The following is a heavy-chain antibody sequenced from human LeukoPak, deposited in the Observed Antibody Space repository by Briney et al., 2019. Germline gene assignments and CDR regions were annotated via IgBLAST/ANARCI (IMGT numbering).Heavy chain of an antibody. D-gene: IGHD5-12*01. V-gene: IGHV4-34*01. CDR3: ARAQNSGYAWAAFDI. CDR1: RGSFSGY. CDR2: IHHSGST. J-gene: IGHJ3*02. Sequence: SETLSLTCAVYRGSFSGYWSWIRQPPGKGLEWIGEIHHSGSTNYNPSLKSRVTISVDTSKNQFSLDLNSVTAADTAVYYCARAQNSGYAWAAFDIWGQGTMVTVSS.